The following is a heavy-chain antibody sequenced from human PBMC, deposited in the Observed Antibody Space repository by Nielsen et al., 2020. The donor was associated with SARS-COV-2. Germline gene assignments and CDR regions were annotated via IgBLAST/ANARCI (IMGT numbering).Heavy chain of an antibody. J-gene: IGHJ5*02. V-gene: IGHV4-34*01. CDR1: GGSFSGYY. Sequence: SETLSLTCAVYGGSFSGYYWSWIRQPPGKGLEWIGEINHSGSTNYNPSLKSRVTISVDTSKNQFSLKLSSVTAADTAVYYCARTKSITIFGVVIPTGWFDPWGQGTLVTVSS. CDR2: INHSGST. D-gene: IGHD3-3*01. CDR3: ARTKSITIFGVVIPTGWFDP.